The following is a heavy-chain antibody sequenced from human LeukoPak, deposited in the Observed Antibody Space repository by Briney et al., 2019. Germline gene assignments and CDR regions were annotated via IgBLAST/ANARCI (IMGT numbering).Heavy chain of an antibody. CDR2: IIPIFGTA. V-gene: IGHV1-69*05. CDR1: GGTFSSYA. Sequence: SVKVSCKASGGTFSSYAISWVRQAPGQGLEWMGGIIPIFGTADYAQKFQGRVTITTDESTSTAYMELSSLRSEDTAVYYCARGKGVYYYYMDVWGKGTTVTVSS. J-gene: IGHJ6*03. D-gene: IGHD3-16*01. CDR3: ARGKGVYYYYMDV.